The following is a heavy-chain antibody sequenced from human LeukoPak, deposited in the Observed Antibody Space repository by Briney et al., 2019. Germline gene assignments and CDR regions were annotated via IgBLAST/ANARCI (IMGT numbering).Heavy chain of an antibody. J-gene: IGHJ4*02. V-gene: IGHV3-7*01. Sequence: GGSLRLSCAASGFTFSSYWMSWVRQAPGKGLEWVANIKQDGSEKYYVDSVKGRFTISRDNAKNSLYLQMNSLRAEDTAVYYCARWSGYYYDSSGYPPDYWGQGTLVTVSS. CDR1: GFTFSSYW. CDR2: IKQDGSEK. D-gene: IGHD3-22*01. CDR3: ARWSGYYYDSSGYPPDY.